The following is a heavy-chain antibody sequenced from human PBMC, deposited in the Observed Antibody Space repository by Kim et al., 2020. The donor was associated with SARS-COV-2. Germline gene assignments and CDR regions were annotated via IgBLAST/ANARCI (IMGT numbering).Heavy chain of an antibody. V-gene: IGHV3-23*01. J-gene: IGHJ6*03. CDR3: AKASITIFGVVISHYYYYYMDV. D-gene: IGHD3-3*01. CDR2: ISGSGGRT. Sequence: GGSLRLSCAASGFTFSSYAMSWVRQAPGKGLEWVSAISGSGGRTYYADSVKGRFTISRDNSKNTLYLQMNSLRAGDTAVYYCAKASITIFGVVISHYYYYYMDVWGKGTTVTVYS. CDR1: GFTFSSYA.